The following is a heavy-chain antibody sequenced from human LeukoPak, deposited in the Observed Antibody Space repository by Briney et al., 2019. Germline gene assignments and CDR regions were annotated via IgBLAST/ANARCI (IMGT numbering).Heavy chain of an antibody. D-gene: IGHD3-16*01. CDR3: AKDRLRYFDY. J-gene: IGHJ4*02. CDR1: GFTFRSYS. V-gene: IGHV3-23*01. Sequence: GGSLRLSCAASGFTFRSYSMSWVRQAPGKGLEWVSTISGGGGTTYYADSVKSRFTISRDNSKTTMYLQMNSLTAEDTAVYYCAKDRLRYFDYWGQGTLVTVSS. CDR2: ISGGGGTT.